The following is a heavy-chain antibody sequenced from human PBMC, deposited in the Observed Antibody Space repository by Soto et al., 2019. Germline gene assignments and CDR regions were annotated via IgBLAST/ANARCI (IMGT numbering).Heavy chain of an antibody. V-gene: IGHV3-30-3*01. J-gene: IGHJ1*01. CDR2: ISYDGSDT. CDR1: GFTFSSYA. D-gene: IGHD2-15*01. Sequence: PGGSLRLSCAASGFTFSSYAMHWVRQAPGKGLEWLAVISYDGSDTYYVDSVKGRFTISRDNSKNTLYLQMNSLRAEDTAVYYCARDWIDCSGGSCYYFPIDYFQHWGQGTLVTVSS. CDR3: ARDWIDCSGGSCYYFPIDYFQH.